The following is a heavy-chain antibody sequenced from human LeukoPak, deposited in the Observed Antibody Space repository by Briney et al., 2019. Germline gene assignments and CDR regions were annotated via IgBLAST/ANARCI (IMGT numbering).Heavy chain of an antibody. CDR2: IKQDGSEK. V-gene: IGHV3-7*01. D-gene: IGHD3-10*01. Sequence: GGSLRLSCTASGFIFNNYWMSWVRQAPGKGLEWVANIKQDGSEKYYVDSVKGRFTISRDNAKNSLYLQMNSLRAEDTAVYYCARERGSGSYHPFDPWGQGTLLTVSS. J-gene: IGHJ5*02. CDR1: GFIFNNYW. CDR3: ARERGSGSYHPFDP.